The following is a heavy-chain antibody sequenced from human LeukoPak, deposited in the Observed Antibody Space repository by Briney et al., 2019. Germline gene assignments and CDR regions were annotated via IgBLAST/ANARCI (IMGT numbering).Heavy chain of an antibody. J-gene: IGHJ4*02. V-gene: IGHV3-21*01. Sequence: PGGSLRLSCAASGLTVTSNYMNWVRQAPGKGLEWVSSISSSSSYIYYADSVKGRFTISRDNAKNSLYLQMNSLRAEDTAVYYCARTSSSDTFDYWGQGTLVTVSS. D-gene: IGHD6-6*01. CDR1: GLTVTSNY. CDR3: ARTSSSDTFDY. CDR2: ISSSSSYI.